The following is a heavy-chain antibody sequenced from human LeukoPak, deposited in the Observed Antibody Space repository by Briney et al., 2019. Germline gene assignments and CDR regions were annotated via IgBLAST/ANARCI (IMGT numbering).Heavy chain of an antibody. CDR2: ISGYNGNT. Sequence: ASVKACWKASGYTFTRYGISWVRQAPGQGLEWRGWISGYNGNTNYAQKLQGRVTMTTDTSTSTAYMELRSLRSDDTAVYYCARVYWEPPKDPVCYYYMDVWGKGTTVTVSS. CDR3: ARVYWEPPKDPVCYYYMDV. J-gene: IGHJ6*03. CDR1: GYTFTRYG. D-gene: IGHD1-26*01. V-gene: IGHV1-18*01.